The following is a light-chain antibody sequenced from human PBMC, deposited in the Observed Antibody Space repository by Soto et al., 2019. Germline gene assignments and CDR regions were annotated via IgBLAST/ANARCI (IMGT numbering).Light chain of an antibody. V-gene: IGLV2-8*01. J-gene: IGLJ3*02. CDR1: SSDVGAYNY. Sequence: QSALTQPPSASGSPRLSVTISCTGTSSDVGAYNYVSWYQQHAGKAPKLVIYEVTKRPSGVPDRFSGSKSANTASLTVSGLQAEDEADYYCSSFASSNTWVFGGGTKLTVL. CDR2: EVT. CDR3: SSFASSNTWV.